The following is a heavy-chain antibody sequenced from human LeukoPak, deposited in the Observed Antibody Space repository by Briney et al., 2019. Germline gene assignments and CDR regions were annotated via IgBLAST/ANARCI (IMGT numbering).Heavy chain of an antibody. Sequence: SETLSLTCTVSGGSISSYYWSWIRQPPGKGLEWIRYIYYSGSTNYNPSLKSRVTISVDTSKNQFSLKLSSVTAADTAVYYCARLIAVAGTPRVPYYYGMDVWGQGTTVTVSS. CDR2: IYYSGST. D-gene: IGHD6-19*01. J-gene: IGHJ6*02. CDR1: GGSISSYY. V-gene: IGHV4-59*08. CDR3: ARLIAVAGTPRVPYYYGMDV.